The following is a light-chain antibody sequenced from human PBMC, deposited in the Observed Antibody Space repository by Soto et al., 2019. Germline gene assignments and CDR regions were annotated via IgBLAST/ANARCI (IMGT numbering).Light chain of an antibody. Sequence: DIQMTQSPSTLSASVGDRVTITCRASQSIDTWLAWHQQKPGQAPKLLISKASSLEGGVPSRFSGSGSGTEFTLTISSLQPDDFATYYCQQYRAYRAFGQGTKVDIK. J-gene: IGKJ1*01. V-gene: IGKV1-5*03. CDR3: QQYRAYRA. CDR1: QSIDTW. CDR2: KAS.